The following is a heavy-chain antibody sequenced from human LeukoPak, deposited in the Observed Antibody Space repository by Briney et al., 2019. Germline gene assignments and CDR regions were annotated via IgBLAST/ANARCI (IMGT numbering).Heavy chain of an antibody. CDR2: IYYSGST. D-gene: IGHD6-13*01. V-gene: IGHV4-59*11. Sequence: SETLSLTCTVSGGSISSHYWSWIRQPPGKGLEWIGYIYYSGSTNYNPSLKSRVTISVDTSKNQFSLKLSSVTAADTAVYYCARTAAAGIYYYYYGMDVWGQGTTVTVSS. CDR3: ARTAAAGIYYYYYGMDV. J-gene: IGHJ6*02. CDR1: GGSISSHY.